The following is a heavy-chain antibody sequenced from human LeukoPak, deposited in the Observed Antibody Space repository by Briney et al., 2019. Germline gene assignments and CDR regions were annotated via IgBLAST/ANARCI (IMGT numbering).Heavy chain of an antibody. D-gene: IGHD3-22*01. V-gene: IGHV1-2*06. J-gene: IGHJ3*02. Sequence: ASVKVSCKASGYTFTGYYMHWVRQAPGQGLEWMGRINPNSGGTNYAQKFPGRVTMTRDTSISTAYMELSRLRSDDTAVYYCASTSMIELSDAFDIWGQGTMVTVSS. CDR3: ASTSMIELSDAFDI. CDR1: GYTFTGYY. CDR2: INPNSGGT.